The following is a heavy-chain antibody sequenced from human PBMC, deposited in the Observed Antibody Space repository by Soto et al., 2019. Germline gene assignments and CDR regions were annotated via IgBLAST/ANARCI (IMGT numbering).Heavy chain of an antibody. V-gene: IGHV3-30*18. D-gene: IGHD2-15*01. CDR3: ANGLSRIVVVGAAVFDF. CDR1: GFTFSNYG. CDR2: ISYDETNK. Sequence: GGSLRLSCAASGFTFSNYGMHWVRQAPDKGLEWVAAISYDETNKYYADSVKGRFTISRDNSESTLYLQMDSLRAEDTAVYYCANGLSRIVVVGAAVFDFWGQGTLVIVSA. J-gene: IGHJ4*02.